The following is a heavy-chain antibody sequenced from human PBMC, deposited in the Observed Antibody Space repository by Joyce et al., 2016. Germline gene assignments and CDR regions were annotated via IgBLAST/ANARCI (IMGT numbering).Heavy chain of an antibody. CDR1: GFTFNTYS. V-gene: IGHV3-48*01. Sequence: EVQLVESGGGLVQPGGSLRLSCAASGFTFNTYSMNWVHQAPGKGLEWVSYISRSSNTIYYVDSVKGRFTISRDNAKNSLYLQMNSLRAEDTAVYFCARATSYYFYYYMDVWGKGTTVTVSS. CDR2: ISRSSNTI. CDR3: ARATSYYFYYYMDV. J-gene: IGHJ6*03.